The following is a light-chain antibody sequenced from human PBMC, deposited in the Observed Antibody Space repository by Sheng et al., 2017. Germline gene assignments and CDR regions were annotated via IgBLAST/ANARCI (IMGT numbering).Light chain of an antibody. CDR1: QIMINSY. CDR2: GAS. Sequence: EIVLTQSPGTLSLSPGERATLSCRASQIMINSYLAWYQQKPGQPPSLLIYGASNRATGVPDRFSGSGSGTDFTLTISRLEPEDFAVYYCQHFGSSPPWTFGQGTKVEIK. V-gene: IGKV3-20*01. J-gene: IGKJ1*01. CDR3: QHFGSSPPWT.